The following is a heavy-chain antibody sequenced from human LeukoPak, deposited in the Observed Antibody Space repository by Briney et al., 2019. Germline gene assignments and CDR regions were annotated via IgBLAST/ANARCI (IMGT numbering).Heavy chain of an antibody. CDR1: GFTFSSYS. J-gene: IGHJ4*02. Sequence: GGSLRLSCAASGFTFSSYSMNWVRQAPGKGLEWVANIKQDGTEKYYVDSVKGRFTISRDNARNSLELQMNSLRVEDTAVYYCAKVAKYYYGSETYYSFEQWGQGTPVTASS. D-gene: IGHD3-10*01. V-gene: IGHV3-7*01. CDR2: IKQDGTEK. CDR3: AKVAKYYYGSETYYSFEQ.